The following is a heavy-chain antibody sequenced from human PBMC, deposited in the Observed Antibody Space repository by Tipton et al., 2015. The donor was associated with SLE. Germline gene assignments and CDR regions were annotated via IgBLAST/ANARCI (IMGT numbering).Heavy chain of an antibody. Sequence: TLSLTCTVSGGSISSGSYYWSWIRQPAGKGLEWIGRIYTSGSTNYNPSLKSRVTISVDTSKNQFSLKLSSVTAADTAVYYCARGAMINAFDIWSQGTMVTVSS. CDR2: IYTSGST. CDR3: ARGAMINAFDI. D-gene: IGHD5-12*01. V-gene: IGHV4-61*02. CDR1: GGSISSGSYY. J-gene: IGHJ3*02.